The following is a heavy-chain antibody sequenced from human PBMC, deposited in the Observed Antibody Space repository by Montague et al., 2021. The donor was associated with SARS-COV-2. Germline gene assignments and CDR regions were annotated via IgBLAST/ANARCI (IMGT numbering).Heavy chain of an antibody. CDR2: ISYSGST. D-gene: IGHD4/OR15-4a*01. CDR3: ARHDSASLPADY. Sequence: SETLSLTCTVSGGSISSYYWSWLRQPPGKGLEWIGYISYSGSTNYNPSLTSRVTMSVDTPKNQFSLKANSVTAADTAVYYCARHDSASLPADYWGQGTLVTVSS. J-gene: IGHJ4*02. CDR1: GGSISSYY. V-gene: IGHV4-59*08.